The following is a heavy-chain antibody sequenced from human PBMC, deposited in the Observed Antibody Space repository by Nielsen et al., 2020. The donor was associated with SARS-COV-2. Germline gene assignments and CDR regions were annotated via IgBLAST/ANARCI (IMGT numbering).Heavy chain of an antibody. V-gene: IGHV3-21*01. J-gene: IGHJ4*02. CDR2: ISSSSSYI. Sequence: GESLKISCAASGFTFSSYSMNWVRQAPGKGLEWVSSISSSSSYIYYADSVKGRFTISRDNAKNSLYLQMNSLRAEDTAVYYCARRGTAAGLDYWGQGTLVTVSS. D-gene: IGHD6-13*01. CDR1: GFTFSSYS. CDR3: ARRGTAAGLDY.